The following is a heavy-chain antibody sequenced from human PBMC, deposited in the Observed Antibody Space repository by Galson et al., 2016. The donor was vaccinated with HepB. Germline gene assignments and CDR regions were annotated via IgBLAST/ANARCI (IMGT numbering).Heavy chain of an antibody. CDR2: ISSSRSPI. V-gene: IGHV3-48*02. CDR1: GFPLSSYN. CDR3: AREGSSGWFRNYYSDY. D-gene: IGHD6-19*01. J-gene: IGHJ4*02. Sequence: SLRLSCAVSGFPLSSYNMNWVRQAPGKGLEWVSYISSSRSPIYYADSVKGRFIISRDEAKNSVYLQMNSLRDEDTAVYYCAREGSSGWFRNYYSDYWGQGTLVTVSS.